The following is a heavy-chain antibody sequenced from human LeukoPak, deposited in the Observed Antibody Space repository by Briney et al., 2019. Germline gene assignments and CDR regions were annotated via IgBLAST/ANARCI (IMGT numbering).Heavy chain of an antibody. D-gene: IGHD3-16*02. Sequence: SETLSLTCAVYGGSFSGYYWSWIRQPPGKGLEWIGEINHSGSTNYNPSLKSRVTISVDTSKNQFSLKLSSVTAADTAVYYCARGQGIVGGYPKDVWGSYRFSATFWVYWGQGTLVTVSS. CDR3: ARGQGIVGGYPKDVWGSYRFSATFWVY. J-gene: IGHJ4*02. V-gene: IGHV4-34*01. CDR1: GGSFSGYY. CDR2: INHSGST.